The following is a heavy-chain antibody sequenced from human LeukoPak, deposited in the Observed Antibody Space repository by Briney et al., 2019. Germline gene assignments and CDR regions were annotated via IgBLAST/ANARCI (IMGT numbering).Heavy chain of an antibody. V-gene: IGHV3-21*01. CDR3: ARYSSGWYDWFDP. CDR2: ISSSSSYI. J-gene: IGHJ5*02. CDR1: GFTFSSYS. Sequence: PGGSLRLSCAASGFTFSSYSMNWVRQAPGKVLEWVSSISSSSSYIYYADSVKGRFTISRDNAKNSLYLQMNSLRAEDTAVYYCARYSSGWYDWFDPWGQGTLVTVSS. D-gene: IGHD6-19*01.